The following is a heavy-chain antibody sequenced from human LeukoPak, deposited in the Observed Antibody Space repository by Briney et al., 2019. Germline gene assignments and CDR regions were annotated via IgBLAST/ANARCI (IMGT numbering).Heavy chain of an antibody. J-gene: IGHJ4*02. V-gene: IGHV3-74*01. D-gene: IGHD2-21*01. Sequence: PGGSLRLSCAASGFTFSSYWMHWVRQAPGKGLVWVSRINSDGTTTNYADSVKGRFTISRDNAKNTLYLQMNSLRAEDTAVYYCARVRPKGPHVSWYALGYWGQGTLVTVSS. CDR3: ARVRPKGPHVSWYALGY. CDR1: GFTFSSYW. CDR2: INSDGTTT.